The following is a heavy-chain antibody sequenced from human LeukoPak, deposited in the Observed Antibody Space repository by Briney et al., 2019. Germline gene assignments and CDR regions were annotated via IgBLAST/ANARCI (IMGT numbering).Heavy chain of an antibody. CDR3: ARLGVGFDWLRDY. D-gene: IGHD3-9*01. CDR2: IYSGGST. CDR1: GFTVSGNY. Sequence: GGSLRLSCAASGFTVSGNYMSWVRQAPGQGLEWVSIIYSGGSTYYADPVKGRFIISRDNSKNTLYLQMNSLRAEDTAVYYCARLGVGFDWLRDYWGQGTLVTVSS. J-gene: IGHJ4*02. V-gene: IGHV3-66*01.